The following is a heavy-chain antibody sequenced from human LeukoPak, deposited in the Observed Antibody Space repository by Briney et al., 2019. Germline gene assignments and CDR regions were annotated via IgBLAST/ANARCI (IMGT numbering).Heavy chain of an antibody. Sequence: GRSLRLSCAASGFTFSSYAMHWVRQAPGKGLVWVSRIDTDGGTSYADSVKGRFTISRDNAKNTLYLQMNSLRAEDTAVYYCVRDGPMIRGVPYMDVWGKGTTVTVSS. CDR2: IDTDGGT. V-gene: IGHV3-74*01. CDR1: GFTFSSYA. CDR3: VRDGPMIRGVPYMDV. J-gene: IGHJ6*03. D-gene: IGHD3-10*01.